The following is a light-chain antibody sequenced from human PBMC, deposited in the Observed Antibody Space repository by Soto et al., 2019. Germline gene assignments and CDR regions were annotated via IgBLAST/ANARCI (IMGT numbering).Light chain of an antibody. J-gene: IGKJ1*01. V-gene: IGKV1-5*01. CDR3: QQYDSYSWT. CDR2: DAS. Sequence: DIHMTQSPSTLSASVGYRFTITCRASQSISSWLAWYQQKPVKAPKLLIYDASSLESGVPSRFRGSGSGTEFTLTISSLQTDDFASYYCQQYDSYSWTFGQGTKVDIK. CDR1: QSISSW.